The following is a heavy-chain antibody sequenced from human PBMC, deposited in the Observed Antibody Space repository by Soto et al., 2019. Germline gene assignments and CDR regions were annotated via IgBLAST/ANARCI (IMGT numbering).Heavy chain of an antibody. CDR1: GFTFSSYW. CDR3: ARVRTPFKYYFDY. CDR2: IKQDGSEN. Sequence: EVQLVESGGGLVQPGGSLRLSCAASGFTFSSYWMSWVRQAPGKGLEWVANIKQDGSENYYVDSVKGRFTISRDNAKNSLYLQMNSLRAEDTAVYYCARVRTPFKYYFDYWGQGTLVSVYS. J-gene: IGHJ4*02. V-gene: IGHV3-7*01.